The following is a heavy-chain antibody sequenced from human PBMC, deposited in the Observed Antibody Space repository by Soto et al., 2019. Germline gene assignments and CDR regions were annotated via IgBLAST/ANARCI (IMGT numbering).Heavy chain of an antibody. D-gene: IGHD2-15*01. CDR2: IIPVFRTP. CDR1: GGTFNNYA. J-gene: IGHJ6*02. CDR3: AIGRYGSGSKCKPYYYGMDV. Sequence: QVQLVQSGAEVKKPGTSVKVSCKASGGTFNNYAISWVRQVTGQGPEWMGGIIPVFRTPIYAQRFQGNVTITSDESTTTAYLELSSLNSEDTAGYYCAIGRYGSGSKCKPYYYGMDVWGQGTTVTVSS. V-gene: IGHV1-69*05.